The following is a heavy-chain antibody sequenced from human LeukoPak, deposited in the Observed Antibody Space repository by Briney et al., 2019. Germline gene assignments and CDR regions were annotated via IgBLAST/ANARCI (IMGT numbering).Heavy chain of an antibody. Sequence: GASVKVSCKASGGTFSSYAISWVRQAPGQGLEWMGGIIPIFGTANYAQKFQGRVTITADESTSTAYMELSSLRSEDTAVYYCARVITMVRGDYYYYMDVWGKGTTVTISS. J-gene: IGHJ6*03. CDR1: GGTFSSYA. CDR3: ARVITMVRGDYYYYMDV. D-gene: IGHD3-10*01. CDR2: IIPIFGTA. V-gene: IGHV1-69*13.